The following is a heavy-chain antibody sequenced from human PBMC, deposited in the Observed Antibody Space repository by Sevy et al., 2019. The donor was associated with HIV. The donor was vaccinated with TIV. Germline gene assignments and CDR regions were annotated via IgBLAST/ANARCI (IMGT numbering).Heavy chain of an antibody. D-gene: IGHD3-22*01. CDR3: AITKDYNDSSRYPFDY. V-gene: IGHV1-24*01. CDR1: GYTLTQLS. CDR2: FDPEDGET. Sequence: ASVKVSCKVSGYTLTQLSMHWVRQAPGKGLEWMGSFDPEDGETIYAQKFQGRVTMTEDTSTDTAYMELSSLKSEDTAVFYCAITKDYNDSSRYPFDYWGQGTLVTVSS. J-gene: IGHJ4*02.